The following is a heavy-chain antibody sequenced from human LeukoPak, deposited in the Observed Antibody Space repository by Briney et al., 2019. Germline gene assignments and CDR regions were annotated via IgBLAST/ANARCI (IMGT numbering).Heavy chain of an antibody. V-gene: IGHV3-23*01. CDR3: TRDQRKYCSRTTCFVFDI. CDR2: ISGGGDAT. J-gene: IGHJ3*02. D-gene: IGHD2-2*01. Sequence: GGSLRLSCAASTFIFSDYAMTWVRRAPGKGLEWVSTISGGGDATYYAHSVKGRFAVSRDNSKKTLYLQLNSLRAEDTAVYYCTRDQRKYCSRTTCFVFDIWGQGTVVSVSS. CDR1: TFIFSDYA.